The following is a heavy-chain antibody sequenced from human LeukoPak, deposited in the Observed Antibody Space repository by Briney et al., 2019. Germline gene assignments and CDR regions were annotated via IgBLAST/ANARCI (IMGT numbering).Heavy chain of an antibody. CDR2: INPNSGGT. J-gene: IGHJ5*02. CDR1: GYTFTGYY. D-gene: IGHD5-18*01. V-gene: IGHV1-2*02. Sequence: ASVKVSCKASGYTFTGYYMHWVRQAPGQGLEWMGWINPNSGGTNYAQKFQGRVTITADKSTSTAYMELSSLRSEDTAVYYCARVTGYSYGYSWFDPWGQGTLVTVSS. CDR3: ARVTGYSYGYSWFDP.